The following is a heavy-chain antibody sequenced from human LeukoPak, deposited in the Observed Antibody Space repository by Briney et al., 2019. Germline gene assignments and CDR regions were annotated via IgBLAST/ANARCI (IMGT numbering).Heavy chain of an antibody. V-gene: IGHV3-30*04. Sequence: GGSLRLSCAASGFTLSSYAMHWVRQAPGKGLEWVAVISYDGSNKYYADSVKGRFTISRDNSKNTLYLQMNSLRAEDTAVYYCARGGTGYNYFDYWGQGTLVTVSS. J-gene: IGHJ4*02. CDR1: GFTLSSYA. CDR2: ISYDGSNK. D-gene: IGHD5-24*01. CDR3: ARGGTGYNYFDY.